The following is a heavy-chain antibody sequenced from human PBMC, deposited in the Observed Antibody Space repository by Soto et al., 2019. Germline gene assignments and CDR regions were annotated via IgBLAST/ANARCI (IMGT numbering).Heavy chain of an antibody. J-gene: IGHJ4*02. Sequence: EVQLLESGGGLVQPGGSLSLSCAASGFTFSSYAMSWVRQAPGKGLEWVSAISSSGASTYYADSVKGRFTISTDNYKNSRYLQMNSLRAEDTAVYYYAKAGDFWSGYDSLLLGYFDYWGQGRLVIVSS. V-gene: IGHV3-23*01. D-gene: IGHD3-3*01. CDR2: ISSSGAST. CDR1: GFTFSSYA. CDR3: AKAGDFWSGYDSLLLGYFDY.